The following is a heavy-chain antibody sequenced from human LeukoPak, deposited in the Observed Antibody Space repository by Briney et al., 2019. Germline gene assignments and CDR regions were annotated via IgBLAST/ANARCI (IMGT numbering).Heavy chain of an antibody. CDR1: GFTFSSYG. CDR2: IRYDGSNK. J-gene: IGHJ4*02. CDR3: AKDPSSNYYYFWSGYYEDY. Sequence: PGGSLRLSCAASGFTFSSYGMHWVRQAPGKGLEWVAFIRYDGSNKYYADSVKGRFTISRDNSKNTLYLQMNSLRAAYTAVYYCAKDPSSNYYYFWSGYYEDYCGQESLVTVSS. D-gene: IGHD3-3*01. V-gene: IGHV3-30*02.